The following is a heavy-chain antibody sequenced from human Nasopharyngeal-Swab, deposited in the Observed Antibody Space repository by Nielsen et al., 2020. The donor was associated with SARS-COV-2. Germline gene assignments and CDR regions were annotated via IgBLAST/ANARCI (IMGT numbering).Heavy chain of an antibody. V-gene: IGHV3-33*01. CDR3: ARDLVRGRWLQYAFDI. Sequence: GEPLKISCAASGFTFSSYGMHWVRQAPGKGLEWVAVIWYDGSNKYYADSVKGRFTISRDNSKNTLYLQMNSLRAEDTAVYYCARDLVRGRWLQYAFDIWGQGTMVTVSS. CDR2: IWYDGSNK. J-gene: IGHJ3*02. D-gene: IGHD5-24*01. CDR1: GFTFSSYG.